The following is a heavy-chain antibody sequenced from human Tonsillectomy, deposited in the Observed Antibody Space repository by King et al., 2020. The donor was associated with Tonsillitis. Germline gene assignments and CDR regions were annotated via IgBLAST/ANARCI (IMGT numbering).Heavy chain of an antibody. Sequence: HVQLVESGAEVKKPGASVKVSCKASGYTFTGYYIHWVRQAPGQGLEWMGWINPNSGGTNYAQKFQGRVTMTRDTSISTAYMELSRLRSDDTAVYYCARTIAVADPGWFDPWGQGTLVTVSS. V-gene: IGHV1-2*02. CDR1: GYTFTGYY. CDR2: INPNSGGT. CDR3: ARTIAVADPGWFDP. D-gene: IGHD6-19*01. J-gene: IGHJ5*02.